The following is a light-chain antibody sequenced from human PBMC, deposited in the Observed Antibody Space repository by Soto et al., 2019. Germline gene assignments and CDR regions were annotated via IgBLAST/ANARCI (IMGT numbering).Light chain of an antibody. CDR2: GAS. V-gene: IGKV3-20*01. J-gene: IGKJ1*01. CDR1: PGVSANN. CDR3: LQYGSLPRT. Sequence: EVVLTQSPGTLSLSPGERATLSCMASPGVSANNLAWYQHKAGQTPRLLIYGASSRATGIPDRFSGSGSGTDFALTISGLEPDELAVYYCLQYGSLPRTFGRGTKVEIK.